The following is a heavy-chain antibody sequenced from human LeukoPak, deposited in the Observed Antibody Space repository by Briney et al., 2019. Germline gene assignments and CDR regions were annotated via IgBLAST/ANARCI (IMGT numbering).Heavy chain of an antibody. J-gene: IGHJ6*02. V-gene: IGHV4-34*01. CDR3: ARGRGIQLWPYYYYGMDV. CDR2: INHSGST. D-gene: IGHD5-18*01. CDR1: GGSFSGYY. Sequence: SGTLSLTCAVYGGSFSGYYWSWIRQPPGKGLEWIGEINHSGSTNYNPSLKSRVTISVDTSKNQFSLKLSSVTAADTAVYYCARGRGIQLWPYYYYGMDVWGQGTTVTVSS.